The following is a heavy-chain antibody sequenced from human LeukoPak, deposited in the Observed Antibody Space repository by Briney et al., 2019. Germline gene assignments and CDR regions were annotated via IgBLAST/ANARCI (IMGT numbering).Heavy chain of an antibody. V-gene: IGHV4-61*01. Sequence: SETLSLTCTVSGCTISSSSYYWSWIPQPPGQGLEWIGYNHYSGSTHYNPSLKSPVTISVDTSKNQLPLNMRTVTAADTAVYYCARTTEGYAGGPGYSYYYYMDVWGKGTTVTISS. CDR1: GCTISSSSYY. J-gene: IGHJ6*03. D-gene: IGHD5-12*01. CDR3: ARTTEGYAGGPGYSYYYYMDV. CDR2: NHYSGST.